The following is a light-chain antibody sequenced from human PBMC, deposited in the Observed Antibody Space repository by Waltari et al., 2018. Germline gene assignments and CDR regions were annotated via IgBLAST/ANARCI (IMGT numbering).Light chain of an antibody. CDR2: DVS. CDR1: SSDVGAYNY. Sequence: QSALTQPASVSGSPGQSITLSCTGTSSDVGAYNYVSWYQQHPGKVPELIIYDVSYRPPGVSNRFSCSKSGNTASLTISGLQAEDEADYYCSSHATTSVIFGGGTKLTVL. J-gene: IGLJ2*01. V-gene: IGLV2-14*03. CDR3: SSHATTSVI.